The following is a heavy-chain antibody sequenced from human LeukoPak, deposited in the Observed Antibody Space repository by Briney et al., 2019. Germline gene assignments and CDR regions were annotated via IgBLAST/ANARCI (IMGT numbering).Heavy chain of an antibody. V-gene: IGHV3-48*03. Sequence: GRSLRLSCAASGFTFSSYEMKWVRQAPGKGLEWVSYISSSGSTIYYADSVKGRFTISRDHAKNSLYLQMNSLRAEDTAVYYCAELGITMIGGVWGKGTTVTISS. CDR2: ISSSGSTI. CDR1: GFTFSSYE. CDR3: AELGITMIGGV. D-gene: IGHD3-10*02. J-gene: IGHJ6*04.